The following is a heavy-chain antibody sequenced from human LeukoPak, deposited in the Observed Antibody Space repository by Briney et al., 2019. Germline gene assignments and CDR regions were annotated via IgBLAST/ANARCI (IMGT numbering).Heavy chain of an antibody. CDR1: DYSINSGYH. Sequence: SETLSLTCAVSDYSINSGYHWGWIRQPPEKGLEWIGSISRSGSTYYSPSLKGRVTMSVDSSKNEFSLNLSSVTAADTAVYYCARGYIGNSGRYYYYYMDVWGKGTTVTVSS. J-gene: IGHJ6*03. CDR3: ARGYIGNSGRYYYYYMDV. V-gene: IGHV4-38-2*01. CDR2: ISRSGST. D-gene: IGHD1-26*01.